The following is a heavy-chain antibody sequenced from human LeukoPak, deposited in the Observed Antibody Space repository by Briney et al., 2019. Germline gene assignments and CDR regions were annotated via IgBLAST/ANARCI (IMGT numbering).Heavy chain of an antibody. J-gene: IGHJ4*02. CDR1: GFTFDDYG. Sequence: GGSLRLSCAASGFTFDDYGMSWVRQAPGKGLEWVSGINWNGGSTGYADSVKGRFTISRDNAKNSLYLQMSSLRAEDTALYYCAKNKGAAAGKEDYWGQGTLVTVSS. CDR3: AKNKGAAAGKEDY. V-gene: IGHV3-20*04. D-gene: IGHD6-13*01. CDR2: INWNGGST.